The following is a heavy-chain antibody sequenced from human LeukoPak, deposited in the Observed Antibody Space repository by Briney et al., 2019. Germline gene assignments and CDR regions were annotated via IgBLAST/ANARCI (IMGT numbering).Heavy chain of an antibody. Sequence: SVKVSCKASGGTFSSYAISWVRQAPGQGLEWMGGIIPIFGTANYAQKFQGRVTITTDESTSTAYMELSSLRSEDTAVYYCARAQTTIFGVGGFDYWGQGTLVTVSS. J-gene: IGHJ4*02. CDR1: GGTFSSYA. CDR3: ARAQTTIFGVGGFDY. CDR2: IIPIFGTA. V-gene: IGHV1-69*05. D-gene: IGHD3-3*01.